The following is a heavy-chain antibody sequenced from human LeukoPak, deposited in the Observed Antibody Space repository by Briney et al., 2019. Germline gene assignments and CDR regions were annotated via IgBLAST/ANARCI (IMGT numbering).Heavy chain of an antibody. CDR3: ARHEEGVTA. CDR2: FYYSGST. CDR1: GGSSSSSTYY. J-gene: IGHJ5*02. V-gene: IGHV4-39*01. Sequence: SETLSLTCTVSGGSSSSSTYYWGWIRQPPGRGLEWIGSFYYSGSTYYNPSLKSRVTISVDTSKNQFPLKLSSVTAADTAVYYCARHEEGVTAWGQGTLVTVSS. D-gene: IGHD3-10*01.